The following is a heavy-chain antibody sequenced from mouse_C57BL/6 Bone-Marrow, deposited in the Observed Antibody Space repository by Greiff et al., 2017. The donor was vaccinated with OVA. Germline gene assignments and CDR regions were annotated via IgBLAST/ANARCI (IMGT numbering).Heavy chain of an antibody. J-gene: IGHJ3*01. CDR2: INPYNGGT. D-gene: IGHD2-12*01. V-gene: IGHV1-19*01. Sequence: VQLQQSGPVLVKPGASVKMSCKASGYTFTDYYMNWVKQSHGKSLEWIGVINPYNGGTSYNQKFKGKATLTVDKSSSTAYMELNSLTSEDSAVYYCARPLRLRFAYWGQGTLVTVSA. CDR1: GYTFTDYY. CDR3: ARPLRLRFAY.